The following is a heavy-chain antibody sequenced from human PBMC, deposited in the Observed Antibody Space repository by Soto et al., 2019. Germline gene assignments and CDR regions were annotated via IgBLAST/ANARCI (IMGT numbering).Heavy chain of an antibody. CDR1: GGSFSGYY. CDR2: INHSGST. V-gene: IGHV4-34*01. Sequence: QVQLQQWGAGLLKPSETLSLTCAVYGGSFSGYYWTWIRQPPGTGLEWIGEINHSGSTNYNPSLNGRVTISVDTSKNQFSLMLTSVTAAETAVYYWARDKITGLLDYWGQGTLVTVSS. D-gene: IGHD2-8*02. CDR3: ARDKITGLLDY. J-gene: IGHJ4*02.